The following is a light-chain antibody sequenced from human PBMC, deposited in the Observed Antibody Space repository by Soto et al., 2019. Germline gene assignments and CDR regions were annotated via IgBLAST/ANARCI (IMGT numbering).Light chain of an antibody. CDR1: QNINNY. CDR2: DAS. CDR3: QQYESLPLT. V-gene: IGKV1-33*01. Sequence: QMTQSPASLSASVGARVTITCQASQNINNYLNWYQQKPGRAPKLLIYDASNLEAGVPSRFRGSGSGTDFTFTISSLQPEDFATYYCQQYESLPLTFGQGTRLEI. J-gene: IGKJ5*01.